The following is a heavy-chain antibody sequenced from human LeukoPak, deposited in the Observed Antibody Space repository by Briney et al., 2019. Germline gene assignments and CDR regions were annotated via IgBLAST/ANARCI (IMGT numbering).Heavy chain of an antibody. J-gene: IGHJ4*02. V-gene: IGHV3-9*01. D-gene: IGHD6-19*01. CDR1: GFTFDDYA. CDR3: AKDIGAGSSGWYRFDY. Sequence: GGSLRLSCAASGFTFDDYAMHWVRQAPGKGLEWVSGISWNSGSIGYADSVKGRFTISRDNAKNSLYLQMSSLRAEDTALYYCAKDIGAGSSGWYRFDYWGQGTLVIVSS. CDR2: ISWNSGSI.